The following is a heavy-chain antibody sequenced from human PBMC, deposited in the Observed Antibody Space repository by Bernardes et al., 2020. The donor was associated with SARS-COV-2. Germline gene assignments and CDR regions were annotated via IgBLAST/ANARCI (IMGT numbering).Heavy chain of an antibody. CDR1: GFTFSSYA. D-gene: IGHD2-2*01. J-gene: IGHJ6*02. CDR2: ISGSGGST. CDR3: VVPAAMFSYYYGMDV. V-gene: IGHV3-23*01. Sequence: GGSLRLSCAASGFTFSSYAMSWVRQAPGKGLEWVSAISGSGGSTYYADSVKGRFTISRDNSKNTLYLQMNSLRAEDTAVYYCVVPAAMFSYYYGMDVWGQGTTVTVSS.